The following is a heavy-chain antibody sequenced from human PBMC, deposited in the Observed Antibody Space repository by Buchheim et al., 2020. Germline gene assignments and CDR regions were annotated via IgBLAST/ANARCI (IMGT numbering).Heavy chain of an antibody. CDR1: GFTFSSYA. CDR2: ISYDGSNK. V-gene: IGHV3-30-3*01. Sequence: QVQLVESGGGEVQPGRSLRLSCAASGFTFSSYAMHWVRQAPGKGLEWVAVISYDGSNKYYADSVKGRFTISRDNSKNTLYLQMNSLRAEDTAVYYCARDDEAAGTFFPYYYYGMDVWGQGTT. CDR3: ARDDEAAGTFFPYYYYGMDV. J-gene: IGHJ6*02. D-gene: IGHD6-13*01.